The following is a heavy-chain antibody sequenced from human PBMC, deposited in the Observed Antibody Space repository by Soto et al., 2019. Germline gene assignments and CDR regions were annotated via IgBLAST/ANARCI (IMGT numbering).Heavy chain of an antibody. J-gene: IGHJ4*02. Sequence: EVQLVESGGGLVQSGGSLRLSCATSGFTFNTYWLSWVRQAPGKGPEWVANINQGGSVKYYVESVKGRFTISRDNAKNSVDLQMNSLRAEDTAVYYCSRDSQGSRLYALDYWGQGTLVTVSS. V-gene: IGHV3-7*01. CDR1: GFTFNTYW. D-gene: IGHD6-13*01. CDR2: INQGGSVK. CDR3: SRDSQGSRLYALDY.